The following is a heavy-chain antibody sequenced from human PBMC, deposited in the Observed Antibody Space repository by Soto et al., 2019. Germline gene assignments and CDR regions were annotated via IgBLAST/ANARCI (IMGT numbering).Heavy chain of an antibody. Sequence: QVQLVESGGGVVQPGRSLRLSCAASGFTFSSYAMHWVRQAPGKGLEWVAAISYDGSNKYYADSVKGRFTISRDNSKNTLYLQMNSLRAEDTAVYYCARAYYDILTGYYNPFDYWGQGTLVTVSS. V-gene: IGHV3-30-3*01. CDR1: GFTFSSYA. D-gene: IGHD3-9*01. CDR3: ARAYYDILTGYYNPFDY. CDR2: ISYDGSNK. J-gene: IGHJ4*02.